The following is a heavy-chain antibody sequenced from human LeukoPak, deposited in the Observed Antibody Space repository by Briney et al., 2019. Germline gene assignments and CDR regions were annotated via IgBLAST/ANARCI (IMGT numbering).Heavy chain of an antibody. CDR1: GYTFTSYY. D-gene: IGHD6-13*01. V-gene: IGHV1-46*01. Sequence: ASVKVSCKASGYTFTSYYMHWVRQAPGQGLEWMGIINPSGGSTSYAQKFQGRVTMTRDTSTSTVYMELSSLRSEDTACFSLPKGTGRAAAEYSQHGGKGPLVTVPS. CDR3: PKGTGRAAAEYSQH. CDR2: INPSGGST. J-gene: IGHJ1*01.